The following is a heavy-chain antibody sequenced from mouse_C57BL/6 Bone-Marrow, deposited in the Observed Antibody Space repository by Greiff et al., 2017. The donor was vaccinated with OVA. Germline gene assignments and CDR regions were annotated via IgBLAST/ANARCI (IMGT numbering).Heavy chain of an antibody. CDR3: ASYAMDY. CDR1: GFSLTSYG. J-gene: IGHJ4*01. CDR2: IWRGGST. Sequence: VKLQESGPGLVQPSQSLSITCTVSGFSLTSYGVHWVRQSPGKGLEWLGVIWRGGSTDYNAAFISRLSISKDNSKSQVFFKMNSLQADDTAIYYCASYAMDYWGQGTSVTVSS. V-gene: IGHV2-2*01.